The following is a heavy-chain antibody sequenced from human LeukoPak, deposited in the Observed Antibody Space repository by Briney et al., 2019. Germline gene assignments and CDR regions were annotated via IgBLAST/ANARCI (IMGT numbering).Heavy chain of an antibody. CDR1: GGSIRSYY. D-gene: IGHD5-18*01. CDR2: IYTSGST. Sequence: PSETLSPTRTVPGGSIRSYYWSWIRQHAGKGLEWIGRIYTSGSTNYNPSLKSRVTMSVDTSKNQFSLKLSSVTAADTAVYYCARDVYSYGFYYGMDVWGQGTTVTVSS. CDR3: ARDVYSYGFYYGMDV. V-gene: IGHV4-4*07. J-gene: IGHJ6*02.